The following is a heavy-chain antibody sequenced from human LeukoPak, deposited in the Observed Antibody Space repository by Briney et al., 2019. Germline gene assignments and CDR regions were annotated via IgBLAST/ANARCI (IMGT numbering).Heavy chain of an antibody. CDR2: IWFDGSKR. Sequence: GGSLRLPCAASTFTFSSYGMHWVRQAPGKGLEGVAMIWFDGSKRYYAESVKGRFTISRDNPKNTLYLQINSLRAEDTAVYYCARDRGSGSYEGYYSDYWGQGTLVTVSS. J-gene: IGHJ4*02. CDR1: TFTFSSYG. D-gene: IGHD3-10*01. V-gene: IGHV3-33*01. CDR3: ARDRGSGSYEGYYSDY.